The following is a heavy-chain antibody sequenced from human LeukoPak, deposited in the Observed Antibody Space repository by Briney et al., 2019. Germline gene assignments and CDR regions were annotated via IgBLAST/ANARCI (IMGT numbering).Heavy chain of an antibody. J-gene: IGHJ6*03. CDR2: ISGSGGST. CDR3: ARVLRYCSGGNCYSGGLGYMDV. D-gene: IGHD2-15*01. V-gene: IGHV3-23*01. Sequence: GSLRLSCAASGFTFSSYAMSWVRQAPGKGLEWVSAISGSGGSTYYADSVKGRFTISRDNSKNTLYLQMNSLRAEDTAVYYCARVLRYCSGGNCYSGGLGYMDVWGKGTTVTISS. CDR1: GFTFSSYA.